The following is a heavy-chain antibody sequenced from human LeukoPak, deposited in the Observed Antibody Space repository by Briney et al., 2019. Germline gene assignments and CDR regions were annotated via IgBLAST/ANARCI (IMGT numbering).Heavy chain of an antibody. Sequence: GGSLRLSCAASGFTFSSYAMHWVRQAPGKGLEWVGVISYDGSNKYYADSVKGRFTISRDNSKNTLYLQMNSLRAEDTAVYYCAKDWIGPHDCSSTSCYFGFFDYWGQGTLVTVSS. CDR2: ISYDGSNK. V-gene: IGHV3-30*01. D-gene: IGHD2-2*01. CDR1: GFTFSSYA. J-gene: IGHJ4*02. CDR3: AKDWIGPHDCSSTSCYFGFFDY.